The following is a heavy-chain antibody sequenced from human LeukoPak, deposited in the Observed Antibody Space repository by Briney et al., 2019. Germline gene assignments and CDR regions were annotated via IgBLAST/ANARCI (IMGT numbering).Heavy chain of an antibody. CDR2: IYYSGST. CDR1: GGSISSYY. CDR3: ARHYEAATAITFDY. Sequence: SETLSLTCTVSGGSISSYYWSWIRQPPGKGLEWIGYIYYSGSTNYNPSLKSRVTISVDTSKSQFSLKLSSVTAADTAVYYCARHYEAATAITFDYWGQGTLVTVSS. J-gene: IGHJ4*02. V-gene: IGHV4-59*08. D-gene: IGHD2-2*02.